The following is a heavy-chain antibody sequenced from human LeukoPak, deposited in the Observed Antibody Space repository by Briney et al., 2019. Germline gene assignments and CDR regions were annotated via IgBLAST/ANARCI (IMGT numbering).Heavy chain of an antibody. J-gene: IGHJ2*01. CDR1: GFTVSSNY. V-gene: IGHV3-53*01. D-gene: IGHD3-22*01. CDR2: IYSGGST. CDR3: ARVWYYDSSGYYSNWYFDL. Sequence: GGSLRLSCAASGFTVSSNYMSWVRQAPGKGLEWVSVIYSGGSTYYADSVKGRFTISRDNSKNTLYLQMNSLRAEDTTVYYCARVWYYDSSGYYSNWYFDLWGRGTLVTVSS.